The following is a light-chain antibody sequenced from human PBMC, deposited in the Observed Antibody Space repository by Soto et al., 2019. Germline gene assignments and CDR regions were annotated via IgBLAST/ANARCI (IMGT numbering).Light chain of an antibody. CDR3: QQRKFWLS. J-gene: IGKJ4*01. CDR1: QSIDIY. Sequence: TVLTQSPATLSLPPGERATLSCRASQSIDIYLAWYQLRPGQAPRLLIYDASNRPPGIPARFSGSGSGTDFTLTISSLEPEDFAMYYCQQRKFWLSFGGGTKVEIK. V-gene: IGKV3-11*01. CDR2: DAS.